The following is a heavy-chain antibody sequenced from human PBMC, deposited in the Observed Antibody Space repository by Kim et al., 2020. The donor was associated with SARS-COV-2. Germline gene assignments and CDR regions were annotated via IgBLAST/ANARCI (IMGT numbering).Heavy chain of an antibody. Sequence: GGSLRLSCAASGFTFSSYGMHWVRQAPGKGLEWVAVIWYDGSNKYYADSVKGRFTISRDNSKNTLYLQMNSLRAEDTAVYYCARGNSVEMAFDYWGQGTLVTVSS. CDR1: GFTFSSYG. V-gene: IGHV3-33*01. D-gene: IGHD2-15*01. CDR2: IWYDGSNK. J-gene: IGHJ4*02. CDR3: ARGNSVEMAFDY.